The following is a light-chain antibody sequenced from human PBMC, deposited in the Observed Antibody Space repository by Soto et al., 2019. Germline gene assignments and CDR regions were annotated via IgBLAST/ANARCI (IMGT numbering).Light chain of an antibody. Sequence: EIVMTQSPATLSVSPGGRATLSCRASQSISDTLAWYQQKPGQAPRLLIYSASRGATGFPARFSGSGSGTDFTLTISSLQSEDFAVYYCQQYYNSPFTFGQGTKLEIK. CDR2: SAS. CDR3: QQYYNSPFT. V-gene: IGKV3-15*01. CDR1: QSISDT. J-gene: IGKJ2*01.